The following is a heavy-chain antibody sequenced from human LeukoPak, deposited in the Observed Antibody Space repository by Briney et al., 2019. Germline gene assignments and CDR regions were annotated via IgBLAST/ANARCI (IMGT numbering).Heavy chain of an antibody. J-gene: IGHJ4*02. CDR2: ISGSGGST. CDR1: GFTFSSYA. D-gene: IGHD3-10*01. Sequence: GGSLRLSCAASGFTFSSYAMSWVRQAPGKGLEWVSAISGSGGSTYYADSVKGRFTISRDNSKNTLYLQMNSLRAEDTAVYYCAKDQPLTVNYYGSGSRPYYFDYWGQGTLVTVSS. V-gene: IGHV3-23*01. CDR3: AKDQPLTVNYYGSGSRPYYFDY.